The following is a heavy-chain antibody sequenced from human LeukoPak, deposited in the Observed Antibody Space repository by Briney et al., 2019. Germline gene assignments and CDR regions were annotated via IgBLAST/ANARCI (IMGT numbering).Heavy chain of an antibody. Sequence: ASVKVSCKASGYTFTGYYMHWVRQAPGQGLEWMGWINPNSGGTNYAQKFQGRVTMTRDTSISTAYMELSRLRSDDKAVYYCARVRVYYDSSGYYQPFDYWGQGTLVTVSS. V-gene: IGHV1-2*02. CDR3: ARVRVYYDSSGYYQPFDY. D-gene: IGHD3-22*01. CDR2: INPNSGGT. CDR1: GYTFTGYY. J-gene: IGHJ4*02.